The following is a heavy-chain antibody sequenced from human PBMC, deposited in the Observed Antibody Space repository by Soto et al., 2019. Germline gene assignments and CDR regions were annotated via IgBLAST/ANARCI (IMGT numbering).Heavy chain of an antibody. J-gene: IGHJ6*02. CDR2: INPNSGGT. CDR1: GYTFTGYY. Sequence: SVKVSFKASGYTFTGYYMHWVRQAPVQGLEWMGWINPNSGGTNYAQKFQGWVTMTRDTSISTAYMELSRLRSDDTAVYYCARGGYSYGYGPYGMDVWGQGTTVTVSS. V-gene: IGHV1-2*04. D-gene: IGHD5-18*01. CDR3: ARGGYSYGYGPYGMDV.